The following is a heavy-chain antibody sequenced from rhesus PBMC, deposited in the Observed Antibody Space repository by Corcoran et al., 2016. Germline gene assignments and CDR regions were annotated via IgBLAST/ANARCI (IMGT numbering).Heavy chain of an antibody. CDR2: ISGISGST. CDR3: ALPGNNGAFDY. D-gene: IGHD1-20*01. J-gene: IGHJ4*01. CDR1: GGSISANW. V-gene: IGHV4-147*01. Sequence: QLQLQESGPGLVKPSETLSLTCAVSGGSISANWWTWISQPPGKGLEWIGRISGISGSTSYNPSLKSRLTISTATSKNQFSLKLSSVPAADTAVYYCALPGNNGAFDYWGQGVLVTVSS.